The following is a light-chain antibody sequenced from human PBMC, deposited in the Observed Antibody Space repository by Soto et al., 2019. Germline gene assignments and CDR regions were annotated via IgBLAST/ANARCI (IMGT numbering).Light chain of an antibody. CDR3: SSYTSSSTYV. V-gene: IGLV2-14*01. CDR2: EVS. J-gene: IGLJ1*01. Sequence: QSVLTQPASVSGSPGQSITISCTGTSXDVGGYNYVSWYQQHLGKAPKLMIYEVSNRPSGVSNRFSGSKSGNTASLTISGLQAEDEADYYCSSYTSSSTYVFGTGTKVTVL. CDR1: SXDVGGYNY.